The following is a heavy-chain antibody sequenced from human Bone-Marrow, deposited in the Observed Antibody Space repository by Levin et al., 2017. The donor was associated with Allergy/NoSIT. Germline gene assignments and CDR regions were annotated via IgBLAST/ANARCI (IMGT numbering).Heavy chain of an antibody. Sequence: PGGSLRLSCAASGFKFDDYAMNCARQPPGRGLEWVSNIFCITLPLEYADSVKGRFTISRDKARGSMYPQIKSLRLEDSPLHYYSKQKIYIKEGGRGPGQLSQCDNWFDPGGQGSLVTVSS. CDR1: GFKFDDYA. J-gene: IGHJ5*02. CDR2: IFCITLPL. V-gene: IGHV3-9*01. D-gene: IGHD3-10*01. CDR3: SKQKIYIKEGGRGPGQLSQCDNWFDP.